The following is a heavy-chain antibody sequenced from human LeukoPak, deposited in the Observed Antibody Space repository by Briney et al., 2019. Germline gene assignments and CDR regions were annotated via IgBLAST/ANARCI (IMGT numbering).Heavy chain of an antibody. CDR3: ATADSSGWWRGY. Sequence: GGSLRLSCAASGFTFSNAWMSWVRQAPGKGLEWVGRIKSKTDGGTTDYAAPVKGRFTISRDDSKNTLYLQMNSLKTEDTAVYYCATADSSGWWRGYWGQGTLVTVSS. D-gene: IGHD6-19*01. J-gene: IGHJ4*02. CDR1: GFTFSNAW. CDR2: IKSKTDGGTT. V-gene: IGHV3-15*01.